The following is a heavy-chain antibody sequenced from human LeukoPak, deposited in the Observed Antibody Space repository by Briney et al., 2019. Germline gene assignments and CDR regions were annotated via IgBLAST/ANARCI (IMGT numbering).Heavy chain of an antibody. CDR1: GFTFSSYE. D-gene: IGHD2-8*02. J-gene: IGHJ6*02. V-gene: IGHV3-48*03. CDR3: AILSWGMDV. Sequence: PGGSLRLSCAASGFTFSSYEMNWVRQAPGKGLERVSYISSSGSTIYYADSVKGRFTISRDNAKNSLYLQMNSLRAEDTAVYYCAILSWGMDVWGQGTTVTVSS. CDR2: ISSSGSTI.